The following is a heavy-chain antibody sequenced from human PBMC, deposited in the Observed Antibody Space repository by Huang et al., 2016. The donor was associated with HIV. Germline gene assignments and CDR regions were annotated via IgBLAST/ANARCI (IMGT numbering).Heavy chain of an antibody. J-gene: IGHJ6*03. CDR3: SPSGDDYFYFYMDV. Sequence: QLVESGGDSVQSGRSLRLSCRGSGFIFNVFAINWFRQSPGKGVEGVGFVRSKAFGGASKSAPSVKDRFTVSRDEAMNVAFLQMDNLQVDDTAIYYCSPSGDDYFYFYMDVWGNGTTVIVS. V-gene: IGHV3-49*03. D-gene: IGHD4-17*01. CDR1: GFIFNVFA. CDR2: VRSKAFGGAS.